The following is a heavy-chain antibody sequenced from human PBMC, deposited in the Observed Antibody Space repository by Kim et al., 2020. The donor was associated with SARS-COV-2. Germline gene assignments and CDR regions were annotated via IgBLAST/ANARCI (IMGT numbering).Heavy chain of an antibody. CDR3: ARPGTPAFDI. CDR2: INHSGST. J-gene: IGHJ3*02. V-gene: IGHV4-34*01. Sequence: SETLSLTCAVYGGSFSGYYWSWIRQPPGKGLEWIGEINHSGSTNYNPSLKSRVTISVDTSKNQFSLKLSSVTAADTAVYYCARPGTPAFDIWGQGTMVTVSS. CDR1: GGSFSGYY.